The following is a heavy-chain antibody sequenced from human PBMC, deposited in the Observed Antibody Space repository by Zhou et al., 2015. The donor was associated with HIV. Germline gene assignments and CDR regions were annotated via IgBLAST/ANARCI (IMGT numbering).Heavy chain of an antibody. Sequence: QVQLVQSGAEVKKPGSSVKVSCKASGGTFSNYAISWVRQAPGQGLEWMGGIIPIFGTSNYAQKFQDKFAQKFQGRVTVTADRSTNTAYMELRSLTSEDTAVYYCARGRGGSGSSRYANHDAFDIWGQGTMVTVSS. J-gene: IGHJ3*02. CDR3: ARGRGGSGSSRYANHDAFDI. CDR1: GGTFSNYA. V-gene: IGHV1-69*06. CDR2: IIPIFGTS. D-gene: IGHD3-10*01.